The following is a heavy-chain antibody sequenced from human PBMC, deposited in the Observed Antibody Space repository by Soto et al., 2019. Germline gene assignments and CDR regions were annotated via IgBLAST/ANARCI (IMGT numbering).Heavy chain of an antibody. CDR1: GFTFSSYA. D-gene: IGHD1-26*01. CDR2: ISYDGSNK. Sequence: PGGSLRLSCAASGFTFSSYAMHWVRQAPGKGLEWVAVISYDGSNKYYADSVKGRFTISRDNSKNTLYLQMNSLRAEDTAVYYCARDLAVGASGYWGQGTLVTVSS. J-gene: IGHJ4*02. CDR3: ARDLAVGASGY. V-gene: IGHV3-30-3*01.